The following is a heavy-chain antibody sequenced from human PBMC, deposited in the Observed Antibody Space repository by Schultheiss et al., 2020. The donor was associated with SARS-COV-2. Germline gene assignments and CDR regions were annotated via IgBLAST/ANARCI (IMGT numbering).Heavy chain of an antibody. CDR2: ISGSGGST. V-gene: IGHV3-23*01. D-gene: IGHD5-12*01. J-gene: IGHJ4*02. CDR1: GFTFDDYA. CDR3: AKDPGYSGYDKPLDY. Sequence: GGSLRLSCAASGFTFDDYAMHWVRQAPGKGLEWVSAISGSGGSTYYADSVKGRFTISRDNSKNTLYLQMNSLRAEDTAVYYCAKDPGYSGYDKPLDYWGQGTLVTVSS.